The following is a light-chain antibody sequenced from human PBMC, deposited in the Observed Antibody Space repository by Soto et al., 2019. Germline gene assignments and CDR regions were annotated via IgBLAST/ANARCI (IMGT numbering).Light chain of an antibody. CDR2: GNS. CDR3: QSYDSGLSGSYV. Sequence: QSALTQPPSVSGAPGQRVTISCTGSSSNIGAGYDVHWYQQLPGTAPKLLIYGNSNRPSGVPDRFSGSKSGTSASLAITGLQAEDEADYYCQSYDSGLSGSYVFGTGTKVTV. J-gene: IGLJ1*01. CDR1: SSNIGAGYD. V-gene: IGLV1-40*01.